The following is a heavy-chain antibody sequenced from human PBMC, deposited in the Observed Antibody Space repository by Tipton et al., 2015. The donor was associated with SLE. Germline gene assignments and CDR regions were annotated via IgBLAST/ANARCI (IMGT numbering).Heavy chain of an antibody. J-gene: IGHJ4*02. V-gene: IGHV3-23*01. Sequence: SLRLSCAASGFTFRTYAMAWVRQSPGKGLEWVSLISGGGGSTHYADSVRGRFTISRDNSKNTLSLQLNTLRADDTAIYYCAKDRYCGGGTCFASYFDRWGQGTPVTVSS. CDR3: AKDRYCGGGTCFASYFDR. CDR2: ISGGGGST. D-gene: IGHD2-21*01. CDR1: GFTFRTYA.